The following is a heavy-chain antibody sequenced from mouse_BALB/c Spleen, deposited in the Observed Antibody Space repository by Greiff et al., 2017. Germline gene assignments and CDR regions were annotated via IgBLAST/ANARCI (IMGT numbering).Heavy chain of an antibody. CDR1: GYTFTSYV. Sequence: VQLQQSGPELVKPGASVKMSCKASGYTFTSYVMHWVKQKPGQGLEWIGYINPYNDGTKYNEKFKGKATLTSDKSSSTAYMELSSLTSEDSAVYYCARSLYYGSSYFDYWGQGTTLTVSS. CDR3: ARSLYYGSSYFDY. J-gene: IGHJ2*01. V-gene: IGHV1-14*01. CDR2: INPYNDGT. D-gene: IGHD1-1*01.